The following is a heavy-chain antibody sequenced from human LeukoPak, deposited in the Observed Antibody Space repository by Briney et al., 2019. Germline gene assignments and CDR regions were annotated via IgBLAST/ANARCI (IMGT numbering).Heavy chain of an antibody. Sequence: GGSLRLSCAASGFTFSSYSMNWVRQAPGKGLEWVSGISGSGISTYYADSVKGRFTISRDNSKNTLFLEMNSLRVEDTAVYYCAKGRGFRVWDPWDNWGQGTLITVSS. CDR2: ISGSGIST. CDR3: AKGRGFRVWDPWDN. D-gene: IGHD3-16*01. CDR1: GFTFSSYS. V-gene: IGHV3-23*01. J-gene: IGHJ4*02.